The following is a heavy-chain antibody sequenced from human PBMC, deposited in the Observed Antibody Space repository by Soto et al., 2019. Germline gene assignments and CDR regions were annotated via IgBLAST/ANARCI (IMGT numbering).Heavy chain of an antibody. CDR2: ISANSGRA. D-gene: IGHD3-3*01. J-gene: IGHJ4*02. CDR3: VRQYYDFWTDFPDFDY. CDR1: GYTFSKYD. Sequence: ASVKVSCKTSGYTFSKYDISWVRQAPGQGLEWMGLISANSGRANYAQKLQGRATMTTDTSTSTAYMELRSLRSDDTAVYYCVRQYYDFWTDFPDFDYWGQGPLVTVSS. V-gene: IGHV1-18*01.